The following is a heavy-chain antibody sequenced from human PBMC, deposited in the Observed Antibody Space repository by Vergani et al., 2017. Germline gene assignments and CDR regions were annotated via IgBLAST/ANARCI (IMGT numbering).Heavy chain of an antibody. D-gene: IGHD6-6*01. Sequence: QVQLVESGGGVVQPGRSLRLSCAASGFTFSSYGMHWVRQAPGKGLEWVAVIWYDGSNKYYADSVKGRFTISRDNSKNTLYLQMNSLRAEDTAVYYCARACIAARLCMDVWGKGTTVTVSS. CDR3: ARACIAARLCMDV. J-gene: IGHJ6*03. V-gene: IGHV3-33*01. CDR1: GFTFSSYG. CDR2: IWYDGSNK.